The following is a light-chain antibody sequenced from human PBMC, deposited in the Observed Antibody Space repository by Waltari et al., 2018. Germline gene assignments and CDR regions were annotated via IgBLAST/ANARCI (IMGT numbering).Light chain of an antibody. V-gene: IGKV1-39*01. CDR2: AAS. Sequence: DIQLTQSPSSLSASVGDRVTITCRSSETVSSYLNWYQQSPGKAPKLLFYAASSLRSGVPSRFSGRRSGSDFTLTVSSLQPEDFATYYCQQSYSIPYTFGQGTRLDLK. J-gene: IGKJ2*01. CDR1: ETVSSY. CDR3: QQSYSIPYT.